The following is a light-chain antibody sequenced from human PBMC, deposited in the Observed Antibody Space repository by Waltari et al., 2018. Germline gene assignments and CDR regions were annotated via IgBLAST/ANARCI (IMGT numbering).Light chain of an antibody. CDR2: GAS. J-gene: IGKJ1*01. Sequence: EIVMTQSPATLSVSPGERATLSCRASPSISSDLAWYQHKPGQAPRLLIYGASTRATGIPDRFSGSGSGTEFTLTISSLQSEDFAVYYCQQYYRWWTFGLGTKVERK. V-gene: IGKV3-15*01. CDR1: PSISSD. CDR3: QQYYRWWT.